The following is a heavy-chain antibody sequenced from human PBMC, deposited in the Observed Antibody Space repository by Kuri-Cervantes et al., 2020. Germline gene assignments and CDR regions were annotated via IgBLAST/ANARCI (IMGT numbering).Heavy chain of an antibody. CDR3: AKGTPQVD. CDR2: TNHRGRI. V-gene: IGHV4-34*01. CDR1: GGSFSTYY. J-gene: IGHJ4*02. D-gene: IGHD2-15*01. Sequence: GSLRLSCAVYGGSFSTYYWSWIRQPPGKGLEWIGETNHRGRINYNPSLKSRVTISVDTSKNQFSLKLTSVTAADTAVYYCAKGTPQVDWGQGTLVTVSS.